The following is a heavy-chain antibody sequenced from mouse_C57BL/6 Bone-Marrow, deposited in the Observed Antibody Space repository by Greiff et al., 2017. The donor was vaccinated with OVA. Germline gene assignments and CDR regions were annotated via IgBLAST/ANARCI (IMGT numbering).Heavy chain of an antibody. CDR3: ARHEDYYGNYVIAMDY. J-gene: IGHJ4*01. Sequence: VQLQESGAELVKPGASVKLSCKASGYTFTEYTIHWVKQRSGQGLEWIGWFYPGSGSIKYNEKFKDKATLTADKSSSTVYMELSRLTSEDSAVYFCARHEDYYGNYVIAMDYWGQGTSVTVSS. CDR1: GYTFTEYT. CDR2: FYPGSGSI. D-gene: IGHD2-1*01. V-gene: IGHV1-62-2*01.